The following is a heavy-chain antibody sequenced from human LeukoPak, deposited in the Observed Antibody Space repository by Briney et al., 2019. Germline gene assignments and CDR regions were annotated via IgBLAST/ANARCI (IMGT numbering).Heavy chain of an antibody. D-gene: IGHD6-19*01. Sequence: PGGSLRLSCAASGFTFSSYSMNWVRQAPGKGLEWVSSISSSSSYIYYADLVKGRFTISRDNAKNSLYLQMNSLRAEDTAVYYCAGPTIAVAGTGDYWGQGTLVTVSS. V-gene: IGHV3-21*01. CDR1: GFTFSSYS. CDR2: ISSSSSYI. CDR3: AGPTIAVAGTGDY. J-gene: IGHJ4*02.